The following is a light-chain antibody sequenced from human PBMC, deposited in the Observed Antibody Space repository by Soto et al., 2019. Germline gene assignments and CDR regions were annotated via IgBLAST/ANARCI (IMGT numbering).Light chain of an antibody. CDR2: WAS. V-gene: IGKV4-1*01. CDR1: RSLLSSANNMNY. Sequence: DIVMTQSPESLAVSLGERATINCKSSRSLLSSANNMNYLAWYQQKPGQPPKLFISWASARESGVPDRFSGGGAGAHFHLTISSPQAGDCGVYYCHQYFGAPLTFGGGTKVEIK. CDR3: HQYFGAPLT. J-gene: IGKJ4*01.